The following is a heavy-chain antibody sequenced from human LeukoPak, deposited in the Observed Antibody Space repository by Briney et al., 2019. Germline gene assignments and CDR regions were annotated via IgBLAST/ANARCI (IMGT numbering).Heavy chain of an antibody. CDR3: ASHYLYYYDSSGYFSY. CDR1: GFTVSSNY. J-gene: IGHJ4*02. V-gene: IGHV3-53*01. Sequence: PGGSLRLSCAASGFTVSSNYMSWVRQAPGKGLEWVSVIYSGGSTYYADSVKGRFTISRDNSKNTLYLQRNSLKAEDTAVYYCASHYLYYYDSSGYFSYWGQGTLATVSS. CDR2: IYSGGST. D-gene: IGHD3-22*01.